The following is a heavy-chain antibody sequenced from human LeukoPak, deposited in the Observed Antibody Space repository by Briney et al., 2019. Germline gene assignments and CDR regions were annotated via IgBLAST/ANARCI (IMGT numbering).Heavy chain of an antibody. V-gene: IGHV1-69*13. CDR3: ARGAGYDYGDY. CDR1: GGTFSSYA. J-gene: IGHJ4*02. CDR2: IIPIFGTA. Sequence: GASVKVSCKASGGTFSSYAISWVRQAPGQGLEWMGGIIPIFGTANYAQKFQGRVTITADESTSTAHMELSSLRSEDTAVYYCARGAGYDYGDYWGQGTLVTVSS. D-gene: IGHD5-24*01.